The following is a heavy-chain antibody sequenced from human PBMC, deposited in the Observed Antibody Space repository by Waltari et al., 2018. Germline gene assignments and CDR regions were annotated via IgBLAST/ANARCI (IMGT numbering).Heavy chain of an antibody. Sequence: LXESGXGLVKPGGSLILSCSVHGVIFNNYTIAWVRQAHGQXLEWVXSVSGXSSYIXYGDSVKGRFXISRDNSQNSLYLQMNRXRAGDTGVXYGARXPMVVAPTLVDXWGQGTLVTVSS. J-gene: IGHJ4*02. CDR2: VSGXSSYI. V-gene: IGHV3-21*06. CDR1: GVIFNNYT. CDR3: ARXPMVVAPTLVDX. D-gene: IGHD2-21*01.